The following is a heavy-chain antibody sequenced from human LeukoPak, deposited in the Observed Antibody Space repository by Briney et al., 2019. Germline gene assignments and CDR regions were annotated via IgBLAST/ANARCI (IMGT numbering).Heavy chain of an antibody. Sequence: SETLSLTCTVSGGSISSGGYYWSWIRQPPGKGLEWIGYIYHSGSTYYNPSLKSRVTISVDRSKNQFSLKLSSVTAADTAVYYCARDRSIAVAGPQGAFDIWGQGTMVTVSS. D-gene: IGHD6-19*01. V-gene: IGHV4-30-2*01. CDR2: IYHSGST. J-gene: IGHJ3*02. CDR3: ARDRSIAVAGPQGAFDI. CDR1: GGSISSGGYY.